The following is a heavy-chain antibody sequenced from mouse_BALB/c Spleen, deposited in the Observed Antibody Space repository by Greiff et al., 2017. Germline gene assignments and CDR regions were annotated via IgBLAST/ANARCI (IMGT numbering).Heavy chain of an antibody. Sequence: EVQRVESGGGLVKPGGSLKLSCAASGFAFSSYDMSWVRQTPEKRLEWVAYISSGGGSTYYPDTVKGRFTISRDNAKNTLYLQMSSLKSEDTAMYYCARHPYDGYYFDYWGQGTTLTVSS. V-gene: IGHV5-12-1*01. CDR3: ARHPYDGYYFDY. J-gene: IGHJ2*01. CDR1: GFAFSSYD. D-gene: IGHD2-3*01. CDR2: ISSGGGST.